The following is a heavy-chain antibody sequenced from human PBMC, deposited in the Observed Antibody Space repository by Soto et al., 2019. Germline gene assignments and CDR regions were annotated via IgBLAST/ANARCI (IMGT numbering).Heavy chain of an antibody. CDR3: DKALPQGDIVVTTVDIPFDY. CDR2: ISYDGSKK. D-gene: IGHD4-4*01. J-gene: IGHJ4*02. Sequence: GGSLRLSCAASGFPFGNYGMHWVRQSADKGLEWMAFISYDGSKKYYADSVKGRFAVSRDNSKRALYLEMSSLRLEETAMYYCDKALPQGDIVVTTVDIPFDYWGQGSLVTVSS. CDR1: GFPFGNYG. V-gene: IGHV3-30*18.